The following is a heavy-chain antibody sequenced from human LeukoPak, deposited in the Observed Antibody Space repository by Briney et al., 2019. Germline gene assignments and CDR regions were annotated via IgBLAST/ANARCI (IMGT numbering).Heavy chain of an antibody. CDR3: AKDLTSGVYDY. D-gene: IGHD2-15*01. CDR1: GFTFSSYA. V-gene: IGHV3-23*01. J-gene: IGHJ4*02. Sequence: PGGSLSLSCAASGFTFSSYAMSWLRQAPRKGLAWVSAISGSGGSTYYADSVKGRFTSSRDNSKNTLYLQMDSLRAEDTAVYYCAKDLTSGVYDYWGQGTLVTVSS. CDR2: ISGSGGST.